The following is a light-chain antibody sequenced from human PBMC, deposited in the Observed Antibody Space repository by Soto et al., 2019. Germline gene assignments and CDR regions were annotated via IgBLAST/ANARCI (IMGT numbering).Light chain of an antibody. Sequence: QSVLTQPPSVSGAPGQRVTIPCTGSSSSIGAGYDVHWYQQLPGTAPKLLIYGKNNRPSGVPDRFSGSRSGTSASLAITGLQAEDEADYFCLSYDNSLSSPVLFGGGTKLTVL. J-gene: IGLJ2*01. V-gene: IGLV1-40*01. CDR2: GKN. CDR3: LSYDNSLSSPVL. CDR1: SSSIGAGYD.